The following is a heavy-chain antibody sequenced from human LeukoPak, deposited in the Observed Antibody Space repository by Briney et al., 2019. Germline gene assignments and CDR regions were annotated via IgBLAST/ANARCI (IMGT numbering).Heavy chain of an antibody. Sequence: SETLSLTCAVYGGSFSGYYWSWIRQPPGKGLEWIGEINHSGSTNYNPSLKSRVTISVDTSKNQFSLKLSSVTAADTAVYYCARDRYIFAGPDAYYYMDVWGKGTTVTISS. J-gene: IGHJ6*03. D-gene: IGHD5-18*01. CDR1: GGSFSGYY. CDR2: INHSGST. CDR3: ARDRYIFAGPDAYYYMDV. V-gene: IGHV4-34*01.